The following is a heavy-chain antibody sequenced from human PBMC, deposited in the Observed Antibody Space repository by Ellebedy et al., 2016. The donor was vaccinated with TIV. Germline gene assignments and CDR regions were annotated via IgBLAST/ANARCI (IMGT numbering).Heavy chain of an antibody. D-gene: IGHD7-27*01. Sequence: AALVKVSCKASGGTFSSYSINWVRQAPGQGLEWMGRIIPILDITNYAQNFQGRVTITADKSTSTAYMELSSLRSEDTAVYYCARAPPPRGDRSADAFDIWGQGTMVTVSS. V-gene: IGHV1-69*04. CDR1: GGTFSSYS. CDR2: IIPILDIT. CDR3: ARAPPPRGDRSADAFDI. J-gene: IGHJ3*02.